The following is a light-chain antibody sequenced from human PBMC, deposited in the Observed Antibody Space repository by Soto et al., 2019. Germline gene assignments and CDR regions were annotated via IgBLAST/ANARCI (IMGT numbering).Light chain of an antibody. Sequence: QSALTQPPSVSAAPGQEVTISCSGSSSNIGNNYVSWYQQLPGTAPKLLIYENNKRPSGIPDRFSGSKSGTSATLGITGLQTGDEADYYCGTWDSSLSAAVFGGGTQPTVL. J-gene: IGLJ7*01. CDR3: GTWDSSLSAAV. V-gene: IGLV1-51*02. CDR2: ENN. CDR1: SSNIGNNY.